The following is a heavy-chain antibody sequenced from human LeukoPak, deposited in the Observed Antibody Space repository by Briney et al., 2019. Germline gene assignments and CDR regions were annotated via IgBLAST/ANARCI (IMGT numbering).Heavy chain of an antibody. CDR1: GGTFSSYA. V-gene: IGHV1-69*01. CDR3: ARTYGGNLSPGRYYFDY. J-gene: IGHJ4*02. D-gene: IGHD4-23*01. CDR2: IIPIFGTA. Sequence: SVKVSCKASGGTFSSYAISWVRQAPGQGLEWMGGIIPIFGTASYAQKFQGRVTITADESTSTAYMELSSLRSEDTAVYYCARTYGGNLSPGRYYFDYWGQGTLVTVSS.